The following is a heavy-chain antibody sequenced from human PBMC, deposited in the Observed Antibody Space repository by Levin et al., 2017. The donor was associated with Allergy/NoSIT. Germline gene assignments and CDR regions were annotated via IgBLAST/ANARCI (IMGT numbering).Heavy chain of an antibody. D-gene: IGHD2-21*01. CDR2: IYSSGTT. V-gene: IGHV4-59*11. Sequence: SQTLSLTCTVSGGSITSHYWNWIRQPPGKGLEWIGYIYSSGTTNYNPSLESRVSMSVDTSKNQFSLWLNSVTAADPGVYFCARGGRLENVVLGHHLDSWGQGTLVSVSS. CDR3: ARGGRLENVVLGHHLDS. CDR1: GGSITSHY. J-gene: IGHJ4*02.